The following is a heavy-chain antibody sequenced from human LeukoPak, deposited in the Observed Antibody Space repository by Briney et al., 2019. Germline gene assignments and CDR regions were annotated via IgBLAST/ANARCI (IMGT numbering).Heavy chain of an antibody. CDR1: GYTFTFYY. CDR3: ARDMDLGGYTNPFDY. CDR2: INPSGGST. V-gene: IGHV1-46*01. D-gene: IGHD3-16*02. Sequence: PWASVKVSCKASGYTFTFYYIYWVRQAPGQGLEWMGIINPSGGSTSYAQKFQGRVTMTRDTSTSTVYMELSSLRSEDTAVYYCARDMDLGGYTNPFDYWGQGTLVTVSS. J-gene: IGHJ4*02.